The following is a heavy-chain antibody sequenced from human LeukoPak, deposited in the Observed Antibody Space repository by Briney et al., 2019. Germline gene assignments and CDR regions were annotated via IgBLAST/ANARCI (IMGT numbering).Heavy chain of an antibody. CDR2: IWYDGKNDQ. V-gene: IGHV3-30*02. CDR3: AKDRCSSSTCREAFDI. J-gene: IGHJ3*02. Sequence: PGGSLRLSCAVSGFTFSRYGMHWIRQAPGKGMEWVAFIWYDGKNDQEYAESVKGRFTISRDNSKNTLYLQMNSLRTEDTAMYYCAKDRCSSSTCREAFDIWGQGTLVTVSS. D-gene: IGHD2-2*01. CDR1: GFTFSRYG.